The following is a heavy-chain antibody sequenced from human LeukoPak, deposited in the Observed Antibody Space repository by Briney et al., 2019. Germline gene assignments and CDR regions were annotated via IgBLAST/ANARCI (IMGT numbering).Heavy chain of an antibody. CDR3: ARKDGDYGYYYYYGMDV. CDR2: IKQDGSEK. Sequence: EGSLRLSCTASRFTFSSYWMSWVRQAPGKGLEWGANIKQDGSEKYYVDSVKGRFTISRDNGKNSLYLQMNNLRAEDTAVYYCARKDGDYGYYYYYGMDVWGKGTTVTVSS. J-gene: IGHJ6*04. V-gene: IGHV3-7*03. CDR1: RFTFSSYW. D-gene: IGHD4-17*01.